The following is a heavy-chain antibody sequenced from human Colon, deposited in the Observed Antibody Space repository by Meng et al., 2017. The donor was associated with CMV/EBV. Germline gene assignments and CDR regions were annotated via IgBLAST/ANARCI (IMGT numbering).Heavy chain of an antibody. D-gene: IGHD2-2*01. CDR3: AREGYCGSTSCHIID. J-gene: IGHJ4*02. V-gene: IGHV3-21*01. Sequence: XLVESGGXLVKPGGSLRLSCSASGFTFNTYTLSWVRQAPGKGLEWVSSISSREAYIFYSDSVKGRFTVSRDNAENSVYLQMNSLRGEDTGIYYCAREGYCGSTSCHIIDLGLGTLVTVAS. CDR1: GFTFNTYT. CDR2: ISSREAYI.